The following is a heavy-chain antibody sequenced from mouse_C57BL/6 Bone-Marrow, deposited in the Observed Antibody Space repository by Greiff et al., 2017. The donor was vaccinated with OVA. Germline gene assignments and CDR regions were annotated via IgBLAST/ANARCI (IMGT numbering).Heavy chain of an antibody. Sequence: QVPLQQPGAELVKPGASVKMSCKASGYTFTSYWITWVKQRPGQGLEWIGDIDPGSGSTNYNEKFKSKATLTVDTSSSTAYMQLSSLTSEDSAVYYCARRYYGSSYWYFDVWGTGTTVTVSS. CDR2: IDPGSGST. J-gene: IGHJ1*03. D-gene: IGHD1-1*01. V-gene: IGHV1-55*01. CDR3: ARRYYGSSYWYFDV. CDR1: GYTFTSYW.